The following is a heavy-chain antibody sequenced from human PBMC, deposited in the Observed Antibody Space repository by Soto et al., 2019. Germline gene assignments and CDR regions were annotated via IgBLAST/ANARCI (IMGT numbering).Heavy chain of an antibody. Sequence: SGGGVVQPGRSLRLSCAASGFTFSSYGMQWVRQAPGKGLEWVAVIWHDGSNQYYADSVKGRFTISRDNSNNSLYLQLNSLRAEDTAVYYCARERGQIDYWGQGTLVTVSS. CDR1: GFTFSSYG. J-gene: IGHJ4*02. CDR3: ARERGQIDY. V-gene: IGHV3-33*01. CDR2: IWHDGSNQ.